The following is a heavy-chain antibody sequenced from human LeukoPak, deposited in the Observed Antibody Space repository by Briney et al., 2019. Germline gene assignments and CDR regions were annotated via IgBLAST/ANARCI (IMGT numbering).Heavy chain of an antibody. CDR1: GFTFTTFW. CDR3: ARGDCSGGSCYLSLTTIDY. D-gene: IGHD2-15*01. V-gene: IGHV3-74*01. J-gene: IGHJ4*02. CDR2: INHDGSST. Sequence: PGGSLRLSCATSGFTFTTFWMHWVRQAPGKGLVWVSRINHDGSSTNYADSVKGRFTISRDNAKNTVYLQMNSLRAEDTAVYYCARGDCSGGSCYLSLTTIDYWGQGTLVTVSS.